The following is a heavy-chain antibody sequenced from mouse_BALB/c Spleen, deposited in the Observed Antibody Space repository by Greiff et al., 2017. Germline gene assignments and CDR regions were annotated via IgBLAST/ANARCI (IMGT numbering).Heavy chain of an antibody. Sequence: VESGGGLVQPGGSRKLSCAASGFTFSSFGMHWVRQAPEKGLEWVAYISSGSSTIYYADTVKGRFTISRDNPKNTLFLQMTSLRSEDTAMYYCARGVGYYGSSWNFDVWGAGTTVTVSS. CDR2: ISSGSSTI. V-gene: IGHV5-17*02. CDR3: ARGVGYYGSSWNFDV. CDR1: GFTFSSFG. D-gene: IGHD1-1*01. J-gene: IGHJ1*01.